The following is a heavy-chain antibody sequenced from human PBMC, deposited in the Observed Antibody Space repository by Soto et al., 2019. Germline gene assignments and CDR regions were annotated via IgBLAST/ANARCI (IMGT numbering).Heavy chain of an antibody. V-gene: IGHV3-30*18. Sequence: QVQLVESGGGVVQPGRSLRLSCAASGFTFSSYGMHWVRQAPGKGLEWVAVISYDGSNKYYADSVKGRFTISRDNSKNTLYLQMNSLRAEDTAVYYCANEGSYGDYDGGWYFDLWGRGTLVTVSS. CDR3: ANEGSYGDYDGGWYFDL. CDR1: GFTFSSYG. J-gene: IGHJ2*01. D-gene: IGHD4-17*01. CDR2: ISYDGSNK.